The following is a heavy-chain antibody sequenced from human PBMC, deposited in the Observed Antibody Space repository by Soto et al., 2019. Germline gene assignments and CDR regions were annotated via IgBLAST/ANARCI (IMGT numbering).Heavy chain of an antibody. J-gene: IGHJ4*02. CDR3: TRRRDWTAMDPLDY. CDR1: GFTFSDSA. D-gene: IGHD5-18*01. V-gene: IGHV3-73*02. CDR2: IRSKVNTYAT. Sequence: EVQLVESGGGLVQPGGSLKLSCAASGFTFSDSAMHWVRQASGKGLEWVGRIRSKVNTYATAYAASVKGRFTISRDDSMNTAYLQMNSLKTEDTAVYSCTRRRDWTAMDPLDYWGQGTLVTVSS.